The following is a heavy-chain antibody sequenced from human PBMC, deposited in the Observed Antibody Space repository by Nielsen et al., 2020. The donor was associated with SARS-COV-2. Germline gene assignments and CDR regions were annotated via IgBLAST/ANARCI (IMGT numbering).Heavy chain of an antibody. J-gene: IGHJ4*02. CDR1: GFTFSSYG. CDR3: AKDLHGLLWFGELLQDY. CDR2: ISYDGSNK. D-gene: IGHD3-10*01. Sequence: RGSLRLSCAASGFTFSSYGMHWVRQAPGKGLEWVAVISYDGSNKYYADSVKGRFTISRDNSKNTLYLQMNSLRAEDTAVYYCAKDLHGLLWFGELLQDYWGQGTLVTVSS. V-gene: IGHV3-30*18.